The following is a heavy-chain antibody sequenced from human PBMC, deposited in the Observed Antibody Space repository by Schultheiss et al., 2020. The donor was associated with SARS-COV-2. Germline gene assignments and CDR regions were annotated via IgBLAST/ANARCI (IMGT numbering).Heavy chain of an antibody. Sequence: GGSLRLSCAASGFTFSSYEMNWVRQTPGKGLEWVSFIGSSGSSIYYEDSVKGRFTISRDNSKNTLYLQMNSLSAEDTAVYYCARERTLVDAFDIWGQGTMVTVSS. D-gene: IGHD2-8*02. CDR3: ARERTLVDAFDI. V-gene: IGHV3-48*03. CDR1: GFTFSSYE. CDR2: IGSSGSSI. J-gene: IGHJ3*02.